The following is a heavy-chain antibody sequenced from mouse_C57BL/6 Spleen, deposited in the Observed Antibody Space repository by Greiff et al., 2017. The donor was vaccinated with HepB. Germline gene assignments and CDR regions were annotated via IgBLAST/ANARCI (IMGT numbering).Heavy chain of an antibody. Sequence: EVQLQQSGPVLVKPGASVKMSCKASGYTFTDYYMNWVKQSHGKSLEWIGVINPYNGGTSYNQKFKGKATLTVDKSSSTAYMELNSLTSEDSAVYYCAWGDYGSSYYAMDDWGQGTSVTVSS. CDR2: INPYNGGT. J-gene: IGHJ4*01. V-gene: IGHV1-19*01. D-gene: IGHD1-1*01. CDR3: AWGDYGSSYYAMDD. CDR1: GYTFTDYY.